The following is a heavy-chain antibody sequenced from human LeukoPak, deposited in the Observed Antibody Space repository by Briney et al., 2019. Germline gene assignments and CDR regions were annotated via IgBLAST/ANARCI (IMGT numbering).Heavy chain of an antibody. Sequence: SVRVSCKASGGTFSSYAISWVRQAPGQGLEWMGGIIPIFGTANYAQKFLGRVTITTDESTSTAYMELSSLRSEDTAVYYCARGSGSYYGSYDYWGQGTPVTVSS. D-gene: IGHD1-26*01. V-gene: IGHV1-69*05. CDR2: IIPIFGTA. J-gene: IGHJ4*02. CDR3: ARGSGSYYGSYDY. CDR1: GGTFSSYA.